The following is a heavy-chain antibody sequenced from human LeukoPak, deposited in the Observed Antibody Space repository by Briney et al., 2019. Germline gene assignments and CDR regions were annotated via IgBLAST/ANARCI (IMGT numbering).Heavy chain of an antibody. D-gene: IGHD3-22*01. CDR3: ARGARSSSGLIDY. V-gene: IGHV3-21*01. Sequence: GGSLRLSCAASGFTFSSYSMNWVRQAPGKGLEWVSSISSSSSYIYYADSVKGRFTISRDNAKNSLYLQMNSLRAEDTAVYYCARGARSSSGLIDYWGQGTLVTVSS. CDR2: ISSSSSYI. J-gene: IGHJ4*02. CDR1: GFTFSSYS.